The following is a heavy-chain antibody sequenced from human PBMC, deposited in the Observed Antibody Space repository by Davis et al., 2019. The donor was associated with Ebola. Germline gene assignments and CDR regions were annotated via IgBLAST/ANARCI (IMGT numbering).Heavy chain of an antibody. V-gene: IGHV1-69*06. CDR2: IIPIFGTP. J-gene: IGHJ6*02. CDR3: AVETTVTRLYYYYGMDV. CDR1: GGTFSSYA. Sequence: SVKVSCKASGGTFSSYAITWVRQAPGQGLEWMGGIIPIFGTPNYAQNFQGRVTITADKSTSTAYMELSSLRSEDTAVYYCAVETTVTRLYYYYGMDVWGQGTTVTVSS. D-gene: IGHD4-17*01.